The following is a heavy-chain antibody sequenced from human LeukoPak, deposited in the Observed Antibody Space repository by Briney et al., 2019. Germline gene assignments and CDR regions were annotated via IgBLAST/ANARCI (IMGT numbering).Heavy chain of an antibody. CDR3: TTLNDYGDYVSSY. CDR1: GFTFSNAW. J-gene: IGHJ4*02. V-gene: IGHV3-15*01. D-gene: IGHD4-17*01. CDR2: IKSKTDGGTT. Sequence: GGSLRLSCAASGFTFSNAWMSWVRQAPGKGLEWVGRIKSKTDGGTTDYAAPVKGRFTISRDDSKNTLYLQMNSLKTEDTAVYYCTTLNDYGDYVSSYWGQGTLVTVSS.